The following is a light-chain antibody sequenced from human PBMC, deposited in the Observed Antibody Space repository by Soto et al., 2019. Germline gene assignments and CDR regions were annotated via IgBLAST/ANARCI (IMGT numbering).Light chain of an antibody. CDR1: QSVTSGY. V-gene: IGKV3-20*01. CDR3: QQYGNAPPWT. CDR2: GAS. Sequence: ETVLTQSLGTLSLSPGERATLFCRASQSVTSGYLAWYQQKPGQAPRLLIYGASIRASGIPDRFSGSGSGTDFTLTISTLEAEDFEVYYCQQYGNAPPWTFGQGTKVEIK. J-gene: IGKJ1*01.